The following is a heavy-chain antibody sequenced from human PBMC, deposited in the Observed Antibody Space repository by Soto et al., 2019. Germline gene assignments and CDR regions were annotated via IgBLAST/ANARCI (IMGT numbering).Heavy chain of an antibody. Sequence: GGSLRLSCAASGFTFSSYAMSWVRRAPGKGLEWVSAISGSGGSTYYADSVKGRFTISRGNSKNTLYLQMNSLRAEDTAVYYCAKIIAASGIYWGQGTLVTVSS. CDR1: GFTFSSYA. J-gene: IGHJ4*02. V-gene: IGHV3-23*01. CDR2: ISGSGGST. D-gene: IGHD6-13*01. CDR3: AKIIAASGIY.